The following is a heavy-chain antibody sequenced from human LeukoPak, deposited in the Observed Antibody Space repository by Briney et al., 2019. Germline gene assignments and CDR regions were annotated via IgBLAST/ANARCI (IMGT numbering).Heavy chain of an antibody. CDR1: GFTFSSYG. J-gene: IGHJ4*02. CDR2: ISYDGSNK. CDR3: AKTSSLFDY. V-gene: IGHV3-30*18. Sequence: GGSLRLSCAASGFTFSSYGMHWVRQAPGKGLEWVAVISYDGSNKYYADSVKGRFTISRDNSKNTLYLQMNSLRAEDTAVYYCAKTSSLFDYWGQGTLVTVSS.